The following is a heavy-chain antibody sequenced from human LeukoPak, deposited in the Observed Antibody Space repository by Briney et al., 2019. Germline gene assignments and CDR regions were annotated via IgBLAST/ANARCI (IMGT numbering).Heavy chain of an antibody. CDR1: GFTFSSYG. Sequence: GGSLRLSCAASGFTFSSYGMSWVRQAPGKGLDWVSIISGNGDSKYYADSVKGRFTISRDNAKNSLYLQMNSLRAEDTAVYYCARVEASGYDYGAFDYWGQGTLVTVSS. D-gene: IGHD5-12*01. J-gene: IGHJ4*02. CDR2: ISGNGDSK. CDR3: ARVEASGYDYGAFDY. V-gene: IGHV3-23*01.